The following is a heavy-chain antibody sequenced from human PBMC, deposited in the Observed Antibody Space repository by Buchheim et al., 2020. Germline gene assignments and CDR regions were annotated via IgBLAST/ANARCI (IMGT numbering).Heavy chain of an antibody. CDR2: INPSGGST. D-gene: IGHD2-15*01. J-gene: IGHJ6*02. Sequence: QVQLVQSGAEVKKPGASVKVSCKASGYTFTSYYMHWVRQAPGQGLEWMGIINPSGGSTSYAQKFQGRVTMTRDTSTSTGYMELSSLRSEDTAVYYCASTAFNLAATPVYYGMDVWGQGTT. CDR3: ASTAFNLAATPVYYGMDV. CDR1: GYTFTSYY. V-gene: IGHV1-46*03.